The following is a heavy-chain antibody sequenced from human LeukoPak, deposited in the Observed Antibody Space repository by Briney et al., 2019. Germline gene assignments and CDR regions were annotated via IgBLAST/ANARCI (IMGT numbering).Heavy chain of an antibody. CDR3: ARAFRITMIVGTYYFDY. V-gene: IGHV4-34*01. D-gene: IGHD3-22*01. CDR2: INHSGST. J-gene: IGHJ4*02. CDR1: GGSFSGYY. Sequence: SETGSLTCAVYGGSFSGYYWSWVRQPPGKGLEWIGEINHSGSTNYNPSLKSRVTISVDTSKNQFSLKLSSVTAADTAVYYCARAFRITMIVGTYYFDYWGQGTLVTVSS.